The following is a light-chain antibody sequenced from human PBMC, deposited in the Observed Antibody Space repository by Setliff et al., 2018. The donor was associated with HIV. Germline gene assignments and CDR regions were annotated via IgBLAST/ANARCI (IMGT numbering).Light chain of an antibody. Sequence: QSALTQPAAVSGSPGQSITISCTGSSSDVGRYNIVSWYQQQPGKPPKIMIYQASKRPSGVSNRSSGSKSGNTASLTISGLHAEDEADSYCCSNTCITASVFGSGPKVTVL. J-gene: IGLJ1*01. V-gene: IGLV2-23*01. CDR3: CSNTCITASV. CDR1: SSDVGRYNI. CDR2: QAS.